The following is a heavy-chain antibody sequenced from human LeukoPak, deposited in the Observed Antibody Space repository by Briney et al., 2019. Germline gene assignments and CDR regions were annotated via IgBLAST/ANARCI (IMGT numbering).Heavy chain of an antibody. CDR2: ISGSGGST. D-gene: IGHD3-9*01. J-gene: IGHJ4*02. CDR3: AKVPYGILTGYYPWGFDY. Sequence: PGGSLRLSCAASGFTFSSYAMSWVRQAPGKGLEWVSAISGSGGSTYYADSVKGRFTISRDNSKNTLYLQMNSLRAEDTAVYYCAKVPYGILTGYYPWGFDYWGQGTLVTVSS. V-gene: IGHV3-23*01. CDR1: GFTFSSYA.